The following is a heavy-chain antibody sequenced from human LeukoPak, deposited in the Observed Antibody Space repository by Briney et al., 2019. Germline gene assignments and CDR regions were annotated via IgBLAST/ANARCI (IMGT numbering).Heavy chain of an antibody. D-gene: IGHD6-19*01. CDR2: IRSKAYGGTT. CDR3: TRWIAVAGTSWFDP. CDR1: GFTFGDYA. Sequence: PGRPLRLSCTASGFTFGDYAMSWFRQAPGKGLEWVGFIRSKAYGGTTEYAASVKGRFTISRDDSKSIAYLQMNSLKTEDTAVYYCTRWIAVAGTSWFDPWGQGTLVTVSS. J-gene: IGHJ5*02. V-gene: IGHV3-49*03.